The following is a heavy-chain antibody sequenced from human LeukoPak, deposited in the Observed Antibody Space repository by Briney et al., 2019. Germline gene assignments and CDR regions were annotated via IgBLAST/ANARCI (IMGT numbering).Heavy chain of an antibody. CDR1: GFTFSSCG. J-gene: IGHJ4*02. CDR2: IGPSGGDT. CDR3: AKDRGSYFGVVYFDY. D-gene: IGHD1-26*01. V-gene: IGHV3-23*01. Sequence: GGSLRLSCAASGFTFSSCGMTWVRQSPGKGLEWVSSIGPSGGDTYYAESVKGRLTISRDNSKNTLYLQMNSLRAEDTAVYYCAKDRGSYFGVVYFDYWGQGTLVTVSS.